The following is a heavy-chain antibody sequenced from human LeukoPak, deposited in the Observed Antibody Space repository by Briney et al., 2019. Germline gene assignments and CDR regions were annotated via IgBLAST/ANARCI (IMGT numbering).Heavy chain of an antibody. Sequence: GGSLRLSCSASGFTFSSYAMHWVRQAPGKGLEYVSAINSNGGTTYYSDSVKGRFTISRDNSKNTLYLQMSSLRAEDTAVYYCATSGSYRFDYWGQGTLVTVSS. J-gene: IGHJ4*02. V-gene: IGHV3-64D*09. CDR2: INSNGGTT. CDR3: ATSGSYRFDY. CDR1: GFTFSSYA. D-gene: IGHD1-26*01.